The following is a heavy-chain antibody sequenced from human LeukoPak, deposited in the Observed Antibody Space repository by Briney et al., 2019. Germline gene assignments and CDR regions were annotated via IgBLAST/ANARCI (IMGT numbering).Heavy chain of an antibody. Sequence: GGSLRLSCAASGFTFSDYYMSWIRQAPGKGLEWVSYISSNGSTIYYADSVKGRFTISRDNTKNSLYLQMNSLRAEDTAVYYCARVDCSGGSCSLGYWGQGTLVTVSS. CDR2: ISSNGSTI. CDR3: ARVDCSGGSCSLGY. D-gene: IGHD2-15*01. CDR1: GFTFSDYY. J-gene: IGHJ4*02. V-gene: IGHV3-11*01.